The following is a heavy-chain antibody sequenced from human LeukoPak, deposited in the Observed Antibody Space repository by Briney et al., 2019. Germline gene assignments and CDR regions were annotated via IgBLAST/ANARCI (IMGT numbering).Heavy chain of an antibody. CDR1: GYTFTGYY. CDR2: INPNSGGT. CDR3: ARNIAAAGPFDY. V-gene: IGHV1-2*02. D-gene: IGHD6-13*01. Sequence: ASVKVSCKASGYTFTGYYMHWVRQAPGQGLERMGWINPNSGGTNYAQKFQGRVTMTRDTSISTAYMELSRLRSDDTAVYYCARNIAAAGPFDYWGQGTLVTVSS. J-gene: IGHJ4*02.